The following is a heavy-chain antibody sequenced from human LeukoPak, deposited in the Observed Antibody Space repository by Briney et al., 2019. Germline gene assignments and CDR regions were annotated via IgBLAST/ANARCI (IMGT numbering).Heavy chain of an antibody. CDR2: IYSDNT. CDR1: GFTVSSNS. V-gene: IGHV3-53*01. D-gene: IGHD4/OR15-4a*01. J-gene: IGHJ4*02. CDR3: ARRVGAYSHPYDY. Sequence: PGGSLRLSCTVSGFTVSSNSMSWVRQAPGKGLEWVSFIYSDNTHYSDSVKGRFTISRDNSKNTLYLQMNSLRAEDTAVYCARRVGAYSHPYDYWGQGTLVTVSS.